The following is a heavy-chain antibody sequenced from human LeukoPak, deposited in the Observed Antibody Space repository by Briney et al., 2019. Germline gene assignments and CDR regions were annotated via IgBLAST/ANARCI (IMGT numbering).Heavy chain of an antibody. V-gene: IGHV3-7*01. CDR3: ARAGYSSSLYPYYYYYYGMDV. D-gene: IGHD6-6*01. J-gene: IGHJ6*02. CDR1: GFTFSSYW. Sequence: GGSLRLSCAASGFTFSSYWMSWVRQAPGKGLEWVANIKQDGSEKNYVDSVKGRFTISRDNAKNSLYLQMNSLRAEDTAVYYCARAGYSSSLYPYYYYYYGMDVWGQGTTVTVSS. CDR2: IKQDGSEK.